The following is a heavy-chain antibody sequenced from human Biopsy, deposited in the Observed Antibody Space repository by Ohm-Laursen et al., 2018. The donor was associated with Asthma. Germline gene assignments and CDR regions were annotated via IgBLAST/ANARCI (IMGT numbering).Heavy chain of an antibody. J-gene: IGHJ4*02. V-gene: IGHV1-69*01. D-gene: IGHD2-2*01. Sequence: SSVKVSCKSLGGTFTTYVIGWVRQAPGQGLEWMGGINSVFGTTTYPQKFQDRVTITADDSTSTVYMELSSLRSEDTAVYYCARKAGSCISRTCYSLDFWDQGTLVTVSS. CDR1: GGTFTTYV. CDR3: ARKAGSCISRTCYSLDF. CDR2: INSVFGTT.